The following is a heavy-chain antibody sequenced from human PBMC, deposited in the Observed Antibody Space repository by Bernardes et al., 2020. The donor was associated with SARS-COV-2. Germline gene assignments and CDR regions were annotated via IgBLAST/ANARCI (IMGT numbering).Heavy chain of an antibody. CDR2: ISWNSGKI. Sequence: GGSLRLSCVASGFTFDDYAMHWVRQAPGKGLEWVSGISWNSGKIDYADSVRGRFTIYRDNGKNSLYLQMNGLRVEDTALYYCARDLSKVRYYYGMDVWGQGTTVTGTS. D-gene: IGHD3-16*02. J-gene: IGHJ6*02. V-gene: IGHV3-9*01. CDR1: GFTFDDYA. CDR3: ARDLSKVRYYYGMDV.